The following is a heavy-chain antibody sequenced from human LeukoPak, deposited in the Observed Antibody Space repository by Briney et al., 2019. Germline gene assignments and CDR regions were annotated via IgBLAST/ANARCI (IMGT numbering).Heavy chain of an antibody. Sequence: PGGSLRLSCAASRFTFSVFVISWGRQAPEKGLGWVSGISGSVGSTYYADSVKGRFTISRDSSENTVFLQMNSLRGEDTAVYYCAKDRARTTVTGKEDYWGQRTLVTVSS. CDR1: RFTFSVFV. CDR2: ISGSVGST. J-gene: IGHJ4*02. D-gene: IGHD4-17*01. CDR3: AKDRARTTVTGKEDY. V-gene: IGHV3-23*01.